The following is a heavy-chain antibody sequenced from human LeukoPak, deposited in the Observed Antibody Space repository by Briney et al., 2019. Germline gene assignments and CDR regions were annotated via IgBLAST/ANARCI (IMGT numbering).Heavy chain of an antibody. Sequence: ASVKVSCKASGYTFTSYDINWVRQATGQGREWMGWMNPNSGNTGYAQKFQGRVTMTRNTSISTAYMELSSLRSEDTAVYYCARVHCSGGSCYSESFDYWGQGTLVTVSS. CDR2: MNPNSGNT. J-gene: IGHJ4*02. CDR1: GYTFTSYD. D-gene: IGHD2-15*01. V-gene: IGHV1-8*01. CDR3: ARVHCSGGSCYSESFDY.